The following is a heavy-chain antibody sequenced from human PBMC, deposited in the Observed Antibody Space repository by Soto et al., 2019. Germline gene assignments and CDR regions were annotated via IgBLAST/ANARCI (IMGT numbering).Heavy chain of an antibody. V-gene: IGHV4-4*02. J-gene: IGHJ6*02. CDR3: ATQGFYRMGV. CDR2: IHHSGAT. Sequence: QVQLQESGPGLVQPSGTLSLTCAVSGDSITGDNWWSWVRQPPGKGLEWIGEIHHSGATNYNPSLTSRGTISVDKSKIQFSLKLNSVTAADTAMFYCATQGFYRMGVWGRGTTVTVSS. CDR1: GDSITGDNW.